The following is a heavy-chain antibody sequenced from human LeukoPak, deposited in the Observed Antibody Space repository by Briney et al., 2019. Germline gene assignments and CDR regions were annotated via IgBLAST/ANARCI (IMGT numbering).Heavy chain of an antibody. J-gene: IGHJ3*02. CDR3: ARLNYDSSGYYAGDAFDI. D-gene: IGHD3-22*01. CDR1: GFTFSSYS. V-gene: IGHV3-21*01. Sequence: GGSLRLSCAASGFTFSSYSMNWVRQAPGKGLEWVSSISSSSSYIYYADSVKGRFTISRDNAKNSLYLQMNSLRAEDTAVYYCARLNYDSSGYYAGDAFDIWGQGTMVTVSS. CDR2: ISSSSSYI.